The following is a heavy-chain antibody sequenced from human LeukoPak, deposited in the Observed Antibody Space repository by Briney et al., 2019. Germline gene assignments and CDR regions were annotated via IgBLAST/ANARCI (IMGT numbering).Heavy chain of an antibody. J-gene: IGHJ4*02. V-gene: IGHV4-59*01. Sequence: SETLSLTCTVSGGSISSYYWSWIRQPPGKGLEWIGYIYYSGSTNYNPSLKSRVTISVDTSKNQFSLKLSSVTAADTAVYYCARSTELWFGELLWGYFDYWGQGTPVTVSS. D-gene: IGHD3-10*01. CDR3: ARSTELWFGELLWGYFDY. CDR2: IYYSGST. CDR1: GGSISSYY.